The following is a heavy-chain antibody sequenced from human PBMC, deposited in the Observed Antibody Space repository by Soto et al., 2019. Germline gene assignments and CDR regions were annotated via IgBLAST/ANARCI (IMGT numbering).Heavy chain of an antibody. CDR3: ARGYDYVWGSFYYFDY. Sequence: ASVKVSCKASGYTFISYYMHWVRQAPGQGLEWMGIINPSGGSTTYAQKFQGRVTMTRDTSTSTVYMELSSLRSEDTAVYYCARGYDYVWGSFYYFDYWGQGTLVTVSS. V-gene: IGHV1-46*01. CDR2: INPSGGST. D-gene: IGHD3-16*01. CDR1: GYTFISYY. J-gene: IGHJ4*02.